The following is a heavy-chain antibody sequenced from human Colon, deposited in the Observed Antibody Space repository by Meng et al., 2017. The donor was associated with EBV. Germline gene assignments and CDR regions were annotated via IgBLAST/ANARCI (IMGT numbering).Heavy chain of an antibody. J-gene: IGHJ4*02. Sequence: DEVKKPGGSVKVSGKASGYPFTGYYLHWVRQAPGQGLEWMGWINPNSGGTNYAQKFQGRVTMTRDTSISTAYMELSRLRSDDTAIYYCAKVRDISSDSSSYYDYWGQRTLVTVSS. D-gene: IGHD3-22*01. V-gene: IGHV1-2*02. CDR1: GYPFTGYY. CDR3: AKVRDISSDSSSYYDY. CDR2: INPNSGGT.